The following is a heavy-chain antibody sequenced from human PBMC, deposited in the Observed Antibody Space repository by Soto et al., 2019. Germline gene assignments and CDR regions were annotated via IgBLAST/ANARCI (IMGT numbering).Heavy chain of an antibody. CDR3: ASPKIAFYNWFDP. V-gene: IGHV3-48*04. J-gene: IGHJ5*02. CDR1: GFTFSTYS. Sequence: GGSLRLSCAASGFTFSTYSMNLVRQAPGKGLEWVSYISSSSSTIFYADSVKGRFTISRDNAKNTLYLQMNSLRAEDTAVYYYASPKIAFYNWFDPWGQGTLVTVSS. D-gene: IGHD3-3*02. CDR2: ISSSSSTI.